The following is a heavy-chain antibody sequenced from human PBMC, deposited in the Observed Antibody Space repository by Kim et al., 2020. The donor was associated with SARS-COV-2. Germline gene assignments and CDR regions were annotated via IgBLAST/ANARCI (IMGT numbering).Heavy chain of an antibody. CDR2: INSDGRIT. CDR3: ARGAHYDSSDCYFDY. D-gene: IGHD3-22*01. J-gene: IGHJ4*01. Sequence: GGSLRLSCAASGFTFSYHWLHWVRQAPGKGLVWVSRINSDGRITTYADSVKGRFTISRDNAKNTLYLEMNNLRVEDTAFYYCARGAHYDSSDCYFDYWG. CDR1: GFTFSYHW. V-gene: IGHV3-74*01.